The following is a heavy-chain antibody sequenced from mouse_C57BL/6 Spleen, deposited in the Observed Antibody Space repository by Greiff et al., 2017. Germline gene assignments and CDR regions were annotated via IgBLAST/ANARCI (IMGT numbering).Heavy chain of an antibody. J-gene: IGHJ3*01. D-gene: IGHD3-3*01. Sequence: EVKLLESGPELVKPGASVKMSCKASGYTFTDYNMHWVKQSHGKSLEWIGYINPNNGGTSYNQKFKGKATLTVNKSSSTAYMELRSLTSEDSAVYYCARRIRDSFAYWGQGTLVTVSA. V-gene: IGHV1-22*01. CDR3: ARRIRDSFAY. CDR1: GYTFTDYN. CDR2: INPNNGGT.